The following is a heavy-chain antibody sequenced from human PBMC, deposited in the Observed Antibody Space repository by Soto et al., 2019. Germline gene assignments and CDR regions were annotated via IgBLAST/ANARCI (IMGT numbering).Heavy chain of an antibody. CDR1: GFTFSSYA. CDR2: ISGGGETT. V-gene: IGHV3-23*01. CDR3: AFNSGSGSYYFDY. Sequence: EVQLLESGGGLVQPGGSLRLSCAASGFTFSSYAMWWVRQAPGKGLECVSAISGGGETTYYGDSVKGRFTISRDNSKNTLYLQMNSMRAEDTAVYYCAFNSGSGSYYFDYWGQGTLVTVSS. J-gene: IGHJ4*02. D-gene: IGHD3-10*01.